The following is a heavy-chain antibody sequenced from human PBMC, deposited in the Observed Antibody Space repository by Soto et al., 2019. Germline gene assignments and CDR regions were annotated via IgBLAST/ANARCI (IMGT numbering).Heavy chain of an antibody. CDR1: GYSVSSGYF. V-gene: IGHV4-38-2*01. J-gene: IGHJ5*02. Sequence: SETLSLTCVVSGYSVSSGYFWAWIRQPPGEGLEWIGKIYLDGTTSYNPSLNGRATISVDTAKNQFSLKLTSVIAADTAVYYCVRLVDIEATIGWFDPWGQGTLVTVSS. CDR2: IYLDGTT. D-gene: IGHD5-12*01. CDR3: VRLVDIEATIGWFDP.